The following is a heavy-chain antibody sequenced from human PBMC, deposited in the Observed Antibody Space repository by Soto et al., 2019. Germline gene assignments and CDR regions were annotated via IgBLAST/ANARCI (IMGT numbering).Heavy chain of an antibody. Sequence: PSETLSLTCAVYGGSFSGYYWSWIRQPPGKGLEWIGEINHSGSTNYNPSLKSRVTISVDTSKNQFSLKLSSVTAADTAVYYCARVVDLVANGMDVRGQGTTVTVSS. CDR3: ARVVDLVANGMDV. CDR1: GGSFSGYY. J-gene: IGHJ6*02. V-gene: IGHV4-34*01. D-gene: IGHD5-12*01. CDR2: INHSGST.